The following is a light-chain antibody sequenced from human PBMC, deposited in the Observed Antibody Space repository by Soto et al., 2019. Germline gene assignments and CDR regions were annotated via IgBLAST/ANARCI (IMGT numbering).Light chain of an antibody. J-gene: IGKJ1*01. CDR3: QHYNSYSEA. Sequence: EIVMTQSPATLSLSPGERATLSCRASQSVSSYLAWYQQRPGQAPRLLIYGTYNRATGIPDRFSGSGSGTDFSLTISRLEPEDFATYYCQHYNSYSEAFGQGTKVDIK. CDR2: GTY. V-gene: IGKV3-11*01. CDR1: QSVSSY.